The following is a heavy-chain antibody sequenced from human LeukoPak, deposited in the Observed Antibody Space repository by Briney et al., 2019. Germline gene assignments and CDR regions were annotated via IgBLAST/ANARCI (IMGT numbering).Heavy chain of an antibody. J-gene: IGHJ5*02. CDR3: ARRSGSYSSRWFDP. D-gene: IGHD1-26*01. CDR1: GGSISSGDYY. CDR2: IYYTGNT. V-gene: IGHV4-39*01. Sequence: SSETLSLTCTVSGGSISSGDYYWGWIRQPPGKGLEWIGYIYYTGNTFYNPSLKSRVTISVDTSKDQFSLRLSSVTAADTAVYYCARRSGSYSSRWFDPWGQGTLVTVSS.